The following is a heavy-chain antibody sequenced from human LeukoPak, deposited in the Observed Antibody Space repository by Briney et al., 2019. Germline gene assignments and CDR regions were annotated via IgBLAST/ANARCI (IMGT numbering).Heavy chain of an antibody. CDR1: GFTFSSYS. CDR2: ISSSSSYI. Sequence: GGSLRLSCAASGFTFSSYSMNWVRQAPGKGLEWFSSISSSSSYIYYADSVKGRFTISRDNAKNSLYLQMNSLRAEDTAVYYCAREDYGGRFRQYYYYGMDVWGQGTTVTVSS. J-gene: IGHJ6*02. V-gene: IGHV3-21*01. D-gene: IGHD4-23*01. CDR3: AREDYGGRFRQYYYYGMDV.